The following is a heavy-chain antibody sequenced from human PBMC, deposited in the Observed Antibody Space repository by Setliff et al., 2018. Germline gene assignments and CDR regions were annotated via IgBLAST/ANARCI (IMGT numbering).Heavy chain of an antibody. CDR2: IYYSGST. CDR3: ASYGSNY. Sequence: SETLSFTCTVSGGSISSYYWSWIRQPPGKGLEWIGYIYYSGSTNYNPSLKSRVTISVDTSKNQFSLKLSSVTAADTAVYYCASYGSNYWGQGTLVTVSS. CDR1: GGSISSYY. D-gene: IGHD1-26*01. V-gene: IGHV4-59*01. J-gene: IGHJ4*02.